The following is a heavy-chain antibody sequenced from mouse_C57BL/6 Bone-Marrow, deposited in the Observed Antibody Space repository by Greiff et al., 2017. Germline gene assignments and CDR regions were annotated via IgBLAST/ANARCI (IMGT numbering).Heavy chain of an antibody. D-gene: IGHD2-5*01. CDR2: IGSGGDYL. CDR1: GFTFSSYA. Sequence: EVKLVESGEGLVKPGGSLKLSCAASGFTFSSYAMSWVRQTPEKRLEWVAYIGSGGDYLYYAGNVKGSFTISRDNARSTLYLQMSSLKSEDTAMYYCTREDPYSNLYFDYWGQGTTLTVSS. J-gene: IGHJ2*01. CDR3: TREDPYSNLYFDY. V-gene: IGHV5-9-1*02.